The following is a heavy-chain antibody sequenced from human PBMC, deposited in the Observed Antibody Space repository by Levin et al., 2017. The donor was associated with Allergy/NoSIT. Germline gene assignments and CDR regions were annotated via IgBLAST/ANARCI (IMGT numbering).Heavy chain of an antibody. CDR3: ARDQIGVYGMDV. CDR2: IYHSGST. CDR1: GGSISSGGYS. J-gene: IGHJ6*02. V-gene: IGHV4-30-2*01. D-gene: IGHD3-22*01. Sequence: PSETLSLTCAVSGGSISSGGYSWSWIRQPPGKGLEWIGYIYHSGSTYYNPSLKSRVTISVDRSKNQFSLKLSSVTAADTAVYYCARDQIGVYGMDVWGQGTTVTVSS.